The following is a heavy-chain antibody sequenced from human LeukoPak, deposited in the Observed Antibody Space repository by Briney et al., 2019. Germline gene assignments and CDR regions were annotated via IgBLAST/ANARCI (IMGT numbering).Heavy chain of an antibody. CDR2: IYYSGST. D-gene: IGHD3-10*01. Sequence: PSETLSLTCTVSGGSISSGDYYWSWIRQPPGKGLEWIGYIYYSGSTYYNPSLKSRVTISVDTSKNQFSLKLSSVTAADTAVYYCARAPTGISTMVRGVIIEDWGQGTLVTVSS. CDR1: GGSISSGDYY. CDR3: ARAPTGISTMVRGVIIED. J-gene: IGHJ4*02. V-gene: IGHV4-30-4*01.